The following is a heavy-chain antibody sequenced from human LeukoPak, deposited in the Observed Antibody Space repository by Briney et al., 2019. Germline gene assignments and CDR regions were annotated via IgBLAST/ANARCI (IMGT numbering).Heavy chain of an antibody. D-gene: IGHD5-12*01. CDR3: AREGYGLYYFDY. CDR2: IYSGGST. Sequence: GGSLRLSCAASGFTVSSNYMSWARQAPGKGLEWVSVIYSGGSTYYADSVKGRFTISRDNSKNTLYLQMNSLRAEDTAVYYCAREGYGLYYFDYWGQGTLVTVSS. CDR1: GFTVSSNY. J-gene: IGHJ4*02. V-gene: IGHV3-66*01.